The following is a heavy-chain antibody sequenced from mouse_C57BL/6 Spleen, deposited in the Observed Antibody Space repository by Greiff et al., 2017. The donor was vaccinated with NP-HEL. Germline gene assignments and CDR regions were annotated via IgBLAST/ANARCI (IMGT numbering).Heavy chain of an antibody. CDR3: ARGGVLRPYYYAMDY. Sequence: EVKLMESGPGLVKPSQSLSLTCSVTGYSITSGYYWNWIRQLPGNKLEWMGYISYDGSNNYNPSLKNRISITSDTSKNPFFLTLNSVTTEDTATYYCARGGVLRPYYYAMDYWGQGTSVTVSS. CDR2: ISYDGSN. CDR1: GYSITSGYY. D-gene: IGHD1-2*01. V-gene: IGHV3-6*01. J-gene: IGHJ4*01.